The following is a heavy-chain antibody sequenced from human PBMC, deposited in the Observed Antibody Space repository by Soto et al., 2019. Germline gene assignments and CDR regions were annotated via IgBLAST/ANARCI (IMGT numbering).Heavy chain of an antibody. CDR2: INPSGGST. CDR1: GYTFTSYY. V-gene: IGHV1-46*01. CDR3: ARDSALRFLEWSIDY. Sequence: GASVKVSCKASGYTFTSYYMHWVRQAPGQGLEWMGIINPSGGSTSYAQKFQGRVTMTRDTSTSTVYMELSSLRSEDTAVYYCARDSALRFLEWSIDYWGQGTLVTV. J-gene: IGHJ4*02. D-gene: IGHD3-3*01.